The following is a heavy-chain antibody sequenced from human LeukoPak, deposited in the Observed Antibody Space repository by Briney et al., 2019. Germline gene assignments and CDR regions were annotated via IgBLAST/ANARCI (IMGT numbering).Heavy chain of an antibody. CDR1: GFTFSSYG. Sequence: PGRSLRLSCAASGFTFSSYGMHWVRQAPGKGLGWVAVIWYDGSNKYYADSGKGRFTISRDNSKTTLYLQMNSLRAEDTAVYYCARDRGYSYGDLVDYWGQGTLVTVSS. D-gene: IGHD5-18*01. V-gene: IGHV3-33*01. CDR3: ARDRGYSYGDLVDY. CDR2: IWYDGSNK. J-gene: IGHJ4*02.